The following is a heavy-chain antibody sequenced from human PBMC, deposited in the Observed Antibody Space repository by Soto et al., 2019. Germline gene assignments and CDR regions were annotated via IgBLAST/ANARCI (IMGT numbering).Heavy chain of an antibody. CDR2: IIPILGIA. D-gene: IGHD2-2*01. Sequence: SVKVSCKASGGTFSSYTISWVRQAPGQGLEWMGRIIPILGIANYAQKFQGRVTITADKSTSTAYMELSGLRSEDTAVYYCARDPTYCSSTSCSGVNWFDPWGQGTLVTVSS. CDR1: GGTFSSYT. V-gene: IGHV1-69*04. CDR3: ARDPTYCSSTSCSGVNWFDP. J-gene: IGHJ5*02.